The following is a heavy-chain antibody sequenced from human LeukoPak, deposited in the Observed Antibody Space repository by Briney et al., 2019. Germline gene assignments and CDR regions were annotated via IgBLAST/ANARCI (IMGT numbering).Heavy chain of an antibody. D-gene: IGHD2-2*01. CDR1: GGSISSYY. CDR3: ARSTHCSSTSCYQGWFDP. CDR2: IYYSGST. J-gene: IGHJ5*02. Sequence: KPSETLSLTCTVSGGSISSYYWSWIRQPPGKGLEWIGYIYYSGSTNYNPSLKSRVTISVDTSKNQFSLKLSSVTAADTAVYYCARSTHCSSTSCYQGWFDPWGQGTLVTVSS. V-gene: IGHV4-59*01.